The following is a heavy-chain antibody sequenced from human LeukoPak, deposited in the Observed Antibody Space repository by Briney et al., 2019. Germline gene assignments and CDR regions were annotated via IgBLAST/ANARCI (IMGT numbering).Heavy chain of an antibody. J-gene: IGHJ5*02. V-gene: IGHV4-4*07. D-gene: IGHD2-2*01. CDR1: GASISSYY. CDR3: ARDGCSSTSCYPHPLRDYNWFDP. Sequence: PSETLSLTCTVSGASISSYYWSSIRQPAGKGLGWIGRIYTSGRTNYNPSLKSRVTMSVDTSKNQFSLKLSSVTAADTAVYYCARDGCSSTSCYPHPLRDYNWFDPWGQGTLVTVSS. CDR2: IYTSGRT.